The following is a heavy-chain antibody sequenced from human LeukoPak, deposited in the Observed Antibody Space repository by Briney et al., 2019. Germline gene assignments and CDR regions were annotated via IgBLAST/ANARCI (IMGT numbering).Heavy chain of an antibody. V-gene: IGHV4-39*01. CDR3: ARQEGYFDWFSPKTTLDY. CDR1: GGSVRSDSYY. J-gene: IGHJ4*02. CDR2: IYYSGST. Sequence: SETLSLTCTVSGGSVRSDSYYWNWIRQPPGKGLEWIGSIYYSGSTYYNPSLKSRVTISVDTSKNQFSLKLSSVTAADTAVYYCARQEGYFDWFSPKTTLDYWGQGTLVTVSS. D-gene: IGHD3-9*01.